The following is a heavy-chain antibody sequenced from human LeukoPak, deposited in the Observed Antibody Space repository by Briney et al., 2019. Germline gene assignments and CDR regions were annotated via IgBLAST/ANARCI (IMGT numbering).Heavy chain of an antibody. J-gene: IGHJ5*02. V-gene: IGHV4-39*07. CDR2: IYYSGST. CDR1: GGSISSSSYY. CDR3: ARDELGTRFDP. Sequence: SETLSLTCTVSGGSISSSSYYWGWIRQPPGKGLEWIGSIYYSGSTYYNPSLKSRVTISVDTSKNQFSLKLSSVTAADTAVYYCARDELGTRFDPWGQGTLVTVSS. D-gene: IGHD3-16*01.